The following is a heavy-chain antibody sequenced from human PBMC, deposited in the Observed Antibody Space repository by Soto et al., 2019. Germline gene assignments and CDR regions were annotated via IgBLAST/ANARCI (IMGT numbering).Heavy chain of an antibody. Sequence: EVQLVESGGGLVQPGGSLRLSCAASGFTFSSYSMNWVRQAPGKGLEWVSYISSSSSTIYYADSVKGRFTISRDNAKNSLYLQMNSLRAEDTAVYYCARDMGSGYYYGGDAFDIWGQGTMVTVSS. CDR1: GFTFSSYS. V-gene: IGHV3-48*01. D-gene: IGHD3-22*01. CDR3: ARDMGSGYYYGGDAFDI. CDR2: ISSSSSTI. J-gene: IGHJ3*02.